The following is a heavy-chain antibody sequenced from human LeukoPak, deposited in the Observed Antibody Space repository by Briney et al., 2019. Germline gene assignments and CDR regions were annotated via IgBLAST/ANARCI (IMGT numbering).Heavy chain of an antibody. V-gene: IGHV1-2*04. CDR1: GYTFTGYY. Sequence: GASVKVSCKASGYTFTGYYMHWVRQAPGQGLEWMGWINPNSGGTNYAQKFQGWVTMTRDTSISTAYMELSRLRSDDTAVYYCARVFIGTPDARDGMDVWGQGTTVTVS. CDR2: INPNSGGT. J-gene: IGHJ6*02. D-gene: IGHD1-14*01. CDR3: ARVFIGTPDARDGMDV.